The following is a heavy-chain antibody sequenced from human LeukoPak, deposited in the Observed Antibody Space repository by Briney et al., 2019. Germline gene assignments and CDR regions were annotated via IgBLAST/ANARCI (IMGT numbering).Heavy chain of an antibody. CDR3: AKNSLIRGVTQKFFDG. V-gene: IGHV3-23*01. CDR1: GFTFKNYA. J-gene: IGHJ4*02. D-gene: IGHD3-10*01. Sequence: GGSLRLSCATSGFTFKNYAMNWVRQAPGKGLEWVSTIGGGDQSSFYADSVKGRFTISRDNSKNTLYLQMNSLRAEDSAIYYCAKNSLIRGVTQKFFDGWGQGALVTVSS. CDR2: IGGGDQSS.